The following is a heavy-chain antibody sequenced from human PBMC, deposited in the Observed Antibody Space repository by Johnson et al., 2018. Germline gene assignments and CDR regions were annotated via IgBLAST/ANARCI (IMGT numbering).Heavy chain of an antibody. J-gene: IGHJ3*02. Sequence: VQLVESGGGVVQPGRSLRLSCAASGFTFSSYWMHWVRQVPGKGLVWVSHINSDGSSPSYADSVKGRFTIYRDNAKNTLYLQMNSRRARDTAGYYCARERITMIVVVNHAFDIWGQGTMVTVSS. V-gene: IGHV3-74*01. CDR1: GFTFSSYW. CDR3: ARERITMIVVVNHAFDI. D-gene: IGHD3-22*01. CDR2: INSDGSSP.